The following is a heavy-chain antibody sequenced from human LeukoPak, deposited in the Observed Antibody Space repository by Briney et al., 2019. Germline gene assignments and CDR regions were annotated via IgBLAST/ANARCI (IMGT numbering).Heavy chain of an antibody. D-gene: IGHD3-22*01. CDR2: IYYSGST. CDR1: GGSISSYY. J-gene: IGHJ4*02. CDR3: ARDTTYYYDSSGYYYVGYFDY. Sequence: SETLSLTCTVSGGSISSYYWSWIRQPPGKGLEWIGYIYYSGSTNYNPSLESRVTISVDTSKNQSSLKLSSVTAADTAVYYCARDTTYYYDSSGYYYVGYFDYWGQGTLVTVSS. V-gene: IGHV4-59*01.